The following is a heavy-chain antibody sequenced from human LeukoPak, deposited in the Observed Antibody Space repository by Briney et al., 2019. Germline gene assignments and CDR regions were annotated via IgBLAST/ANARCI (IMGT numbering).Heavy chain of an antibody. D-gene: IGHD3-9*01. CDR1: GFTFSSYW. J-gene: IGHJ4*02. CDR2: IKTDGSST. V-gene: IGHV3-74*01. Sequence: GGSLRLSCAASGFTFSSYWMHWVRQVPGKKLMWVSQIKTDGSSTIYADSVKGRFTVSRDNAKNTLYLQNHSLRVEDTAIYYCARDGPAADWDLDYWGQGTLVTVSS. CDR3: ARDGPAADWDLDY.